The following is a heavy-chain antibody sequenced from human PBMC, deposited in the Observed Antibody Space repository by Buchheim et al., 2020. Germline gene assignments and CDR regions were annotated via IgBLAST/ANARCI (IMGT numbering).Heavy chain of an antibody. Sequence: QVQLQQWGAGLLKPSETLSLTCAVYGGSFSGYYWSWIRQPPGKGLEWIGEINHSGSTNYNPSLKSRVTISVDTSKNQFSLTLSSVTAADTAVYYCARARPVRGIYYYYYGMDVWGQGTT. CDR3: ARARPVRGIYYYYYGMDV. D-gene: IGHD3-10*01. J-gene: IGHJ6*02. CDR1: GGSFSGYY. V-gene: IGHV4-34*01. CDR2: INHSGST.